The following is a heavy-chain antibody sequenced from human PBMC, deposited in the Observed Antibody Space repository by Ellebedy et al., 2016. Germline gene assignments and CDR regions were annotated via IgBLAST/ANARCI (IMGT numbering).Heavy chain of an antibody. CDR1: GFTFSSYG. CDR2: IWFDGSNK. V-gene: IGHV3-33*08. Sequence: GGSLRLSCAASGFTFSSYGMHWVRQAPGKGLEWVAVIWFDGSNKYYADSVKGRFTISRDNSKNTLYLQMNSLRAEDTAVYYCARDRISASGIFDYWGQGTLITVSS. CDR3: ARDRISASGIFDY. D-gene: IGHD6-13*01. J-gene: IGHJ4*02.